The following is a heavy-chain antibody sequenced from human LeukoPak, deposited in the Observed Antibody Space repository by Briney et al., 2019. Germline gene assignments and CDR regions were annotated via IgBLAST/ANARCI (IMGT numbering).Heavy chain of an antibody. CDR2: ISYDANIGSNK. CDR3: ARDGGYDFWSGYYQDY. J-gene: IGHJ4*02. V-gene: IGHV3-30-3*01. D-gene: IGHD3-3*01. Sequence: GGSLRLSCATSGFTFSRCAMHWVRQAPGKGLEWVALISYDANIGSNKYYADSVKGRFTISRDNSKNTLYLQMNSLRAEDTAVYYCARDGGYDFWSGYYQDYWGQGTLVAVSS. CDR1: GFTFSRCA.